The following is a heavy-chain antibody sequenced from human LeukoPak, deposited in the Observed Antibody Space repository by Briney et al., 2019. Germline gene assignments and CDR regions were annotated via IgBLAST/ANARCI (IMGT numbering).Heavy chain of an antibody. CDR2: ISSSGSTI. V-gene: IGHV3-11*04. J-gene: IGHJ4*02. CDR3: AVGYCGSTSCYTARPFDY. Sequence: PGGSLRLSCAASGFTFSDYYMSWIRQAPGKGLEWVSYISSSGSTIYYADSVKGRFTISRDNAKNSLYLQMNSLRAEDTAVYYCAVGYCGSTSCYTARPFDYWGQGTLVTVSS. D-gene: IGHD2-2*02. CDR1: GFTFSDYY.